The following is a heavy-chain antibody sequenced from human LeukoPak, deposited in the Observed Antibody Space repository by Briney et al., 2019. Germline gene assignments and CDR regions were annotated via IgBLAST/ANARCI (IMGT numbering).Heavy chain of an antibody. CDR1: GGTFSSYA. J-gene: IGHJ4*02. V-gene: IGHV1-69*04. Sequence: SVKVSCTASGGTFSSYAISWVRQAPGQGLEWMGRIIPILGIANYAQKFQGRVTITADKSTSTAYMELSSLRSEDTAVYYCARGFSSSPPEDYWGQGTLVTVSS. CDR2: IIPILGIA. CDR3: ARGFSSSPPEDY. D-gene: IGHD6-13*01.